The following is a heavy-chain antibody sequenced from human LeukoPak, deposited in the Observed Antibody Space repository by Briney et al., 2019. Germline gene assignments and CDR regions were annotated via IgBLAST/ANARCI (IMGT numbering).Heavy chain of an antibody. CDR2: IYYSGST. Sequence: SETLPLTCTVSGGSISSSSYYWGWIRQPPGKGLEWIGSIYYSGSTYYNPSLKSRVTISVDTSKNQFSLKLSSVTAADTAVYYCARRYRDGYNYRKGNFDYWGQGTLVTVSS. CDR1: GGSISSSSYY. D-gene: IGHD5-12*01. J-gene: IGHJ4*02. CDR3: ARRYRDGYNYRKGNFDY. V-gene: IGHV4-39*01.